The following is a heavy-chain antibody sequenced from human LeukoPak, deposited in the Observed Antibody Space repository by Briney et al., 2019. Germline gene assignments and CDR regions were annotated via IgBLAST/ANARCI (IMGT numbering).Heavy chain of an antibody. CDR1: GGSISSSSYY. Sequence: PSETLSLTCTVSGGSISSSSYYWGWIRQPPGKGLEWIGGIYYSGSTYYNPSLKSRVTISVDTSKNQFSLKLSSVTAADTAVYYCARRMWFGDLRTGFDPWGQGTLVTVSS. CDR2: IYYSGST. D-gene: IGHD3-10*01. CDR3: ARRMWFGDLRTGFDP. J-gene: IGHJ5*02. V-gene: IGHV4-39*01.